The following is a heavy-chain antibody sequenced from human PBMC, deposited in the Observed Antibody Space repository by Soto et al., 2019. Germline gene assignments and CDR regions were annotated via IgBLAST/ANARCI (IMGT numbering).Heavy chain of an antibody. CDR2: INPNSGGT. CDR3: ARQLSDDFWSGFYYYYYMDV. CDR1: GYTFTGYY. Sequence: ASVKVSCKASGYTFTGYYMHWVRQAPGQGLEWMGWINPNSGGTNYAQKFQGWVTMTRDTSISTAYMELSRLRSDDTAVYYCARQLSDDFWSGFYYYYYMDVWGKGTTVTVSS. J-gene: IGHJ6*03. V-gene: IGHV1-2*04. D-gene: IGHD3-3*01.